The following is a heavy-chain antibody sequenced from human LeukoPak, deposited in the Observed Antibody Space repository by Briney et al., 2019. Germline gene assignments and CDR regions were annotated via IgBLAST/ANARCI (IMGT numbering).Heavy chain of an antibody. V-gene: IGHV4-34*01. CDR3: ARVSGTYYYDSSGYYYFDY. CDR2: INHSGST. D-gene: IGHD3-22*01. Sequence: SETLSLTCAVYGGSFSGYYWSWIRQPPGKGLEWIGEINHSGSTNYNPSLKSRVTISVGTSKNQFSLKLSSVTAADTAVYYCARVSGTYYYDSSGYYYFDYWGQGTLVTVSS. CDR1: GGSFSGYY. J-gene: IGHJ4*02.